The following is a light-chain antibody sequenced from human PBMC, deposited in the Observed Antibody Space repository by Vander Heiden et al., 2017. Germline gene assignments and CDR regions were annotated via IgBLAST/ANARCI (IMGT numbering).Light chain of an antibody. J-gene: IGKJ1*01. Sequence: VVMTQSPDSLAVSLGERATINCKSSQSLSYNSNDKDYLAWFQQKPGQPPKLLIYWASTRESGVPDRFSGSASGTDFTLTISSLQAEDVAVYYCLQYYNVPRTFGQGTRVEIK. CDR1: QSLSYNSNDKDY. CDR3: LQYYNVPRT. V-gene: IGKV4-1*01. CDR2: WAS.